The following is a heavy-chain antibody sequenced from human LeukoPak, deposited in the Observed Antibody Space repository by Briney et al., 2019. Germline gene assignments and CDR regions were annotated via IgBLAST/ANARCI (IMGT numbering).Heavy chain of an antibody. CDR3: ATSCREWLVFGPRCYYGMDV. V-gene: IGHV1-24*01. J-gene: IGHJ6*02. CDR1: GYTLTELS. D-gene: IGHD6-19*01. Sequence: GASVKVSCKVSGYTLTELSMHWVRQAPGKGLEWMGGFDPEDGETIYAQKFQGRVTMTEDTSTDTAYMELSSLRSEDTAVYYCATSCREWLVFGPRCYYGMDVWGQGTTVTVSS. CDR2: FDPEDGET.